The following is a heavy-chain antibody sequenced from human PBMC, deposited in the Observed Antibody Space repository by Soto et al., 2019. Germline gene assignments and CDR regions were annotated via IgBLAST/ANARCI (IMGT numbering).Heavy chain of an antibody. J-gene: IGHJ4*02. D-gene: IGHD3-22*01. CDR2: INPSGGST. Sequence: ASLKVSCNASGDTITSYYMHWVRQAPGQGLEWMGIINPSGGSTSYAQKFQGRVTMTRDTSTSTVYMELSSLRSEDTAVYYCARVRRSSGYYYGYWGQGTLVTVSS. CDR1: GDTITSYY. V-gene: IGHV1-46*01. CDR3: ARVRRSSGYYYGY.